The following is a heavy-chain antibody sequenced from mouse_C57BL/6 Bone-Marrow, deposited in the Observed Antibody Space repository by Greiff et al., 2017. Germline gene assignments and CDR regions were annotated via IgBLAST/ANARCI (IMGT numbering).Heavy chain of an antibody. D-gene: IGHD3-3*01. J-gene: IGHJ4*01. Sequence: VQLQQPGAELVKPGASVKLSCKASGYTFTSYWMPWVKQRPGQGLEWIGMIHPNRGSTNYNEKFKSKATLTVDKSSSTAYMQLSSLTSEASAVYYCARAWDRDMDYWGKGTSVTVSS. V-gene: IGHV1-64*01. CDR1: GYTFTSYW. CDR3: ARAWDRDMDY. CDR2: IHPNRGST.